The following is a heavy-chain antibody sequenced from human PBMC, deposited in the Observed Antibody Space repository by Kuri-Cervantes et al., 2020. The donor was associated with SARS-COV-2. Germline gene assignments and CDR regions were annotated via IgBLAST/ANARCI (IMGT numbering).Heavy chain of an antibody. CDR1: GGTFSSYA. V-gene: IGHV1-69*13. CDR3: ARDLWSSYYGSGISGYYYGIDV. J-gene: IGHJ6*02. Sequence: SVKVSCKASGGTFSSYAISWVRQAPGQGLEWMGGIIPIFGTANYAQKFQGRVTITADESTSTAYMELSSLRSEDTAVYYCARDLWSSYYGSGISGYYYGIDVWGQGTTVTVSS. CDR2: IIPIFGTA. D-gene: IGHD3-10*01.